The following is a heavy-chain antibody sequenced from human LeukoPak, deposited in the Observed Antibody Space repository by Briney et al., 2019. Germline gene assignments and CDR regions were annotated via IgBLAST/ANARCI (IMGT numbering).Heavy chain of an antibody. CDR3: ARGNYDFWSGTTNYYSDY. Sequence: SQTLSLTCTVSGGSISSGGYYWSWIRQHPGKGLEWIGYIYYSGSTYYKTSLKSRVTISVDTPKNQFSLKLSSVTAADTAVYYCARGNYDFWSGTTNYYSDYWGQGTLVTVSS. CDR2: IYYSGST. J-gene: IGHJ4*02. V-gene: IGHV4-31*03. D-gene: IGHD3-3*01. CDR1: GGSISSGGYY.